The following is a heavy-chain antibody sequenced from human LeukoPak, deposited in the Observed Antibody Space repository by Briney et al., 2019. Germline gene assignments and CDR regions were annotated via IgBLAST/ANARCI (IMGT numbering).Heavy chain of an antibody. Sequence: GRSLRLSCAASGFTFSSYAMHWVRQAPGKGLEWVAVISYDGSNKYYADSVKGRFTISRDNAKNSLYLQMNSLRAEDTAVYYCASLGYSYGLDYWGQGTLVTVSS. D-gene: IGHD5-18*01. V-gene: IGHV3-30-3*01. CDR2: ISYDGSNK. CDR3: ASLGYSYGLDY. J-gene: IGHJ4*02. CDR1: GFTFSSYA.